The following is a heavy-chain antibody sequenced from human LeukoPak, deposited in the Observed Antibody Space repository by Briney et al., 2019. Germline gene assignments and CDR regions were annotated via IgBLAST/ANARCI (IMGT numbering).Heavy chain of an antibody. J-gene: IGHJ4*02. CDR3: VREMKGGVVVLAASEFDY. Sequence: GGSLRLSCAASGFTFIRHWMSWVRQAPGKGPEWVAHINQDGSERYYVASVKGRFTISRDNAKNSLYLQVNSLRAEDTAVYYCVREMKGGVVVLAASEFDYWGQGTLVTVSS. V-gene: IGHV3-7*03. CDR2: INQDGSER. D-gene: IGHD2-15*01. CDR1: GFTFIRHW.